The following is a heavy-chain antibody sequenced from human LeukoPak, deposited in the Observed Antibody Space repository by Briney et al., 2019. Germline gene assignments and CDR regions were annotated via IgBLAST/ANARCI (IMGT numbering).Heavy chain of an antibody. Sequence: ASVKVSCKTSGYTFSAHCLHWVRQAPGQRPEWVRRIDPASGGTHYAQKFQGRVTVTRDTSTTTVDMELSGLRSDDTAVYYCARVPGPYTTSRFDFWGQGTLVTVSS. CDR2: IDPASGGT. D-gene: IGHD2-2*02. V-gene: IGHV1-2*06. J-gene: IGHJ4*02. CDR3: ARVPGPYTTSRFDF. CDR1: GYTFSAHC.